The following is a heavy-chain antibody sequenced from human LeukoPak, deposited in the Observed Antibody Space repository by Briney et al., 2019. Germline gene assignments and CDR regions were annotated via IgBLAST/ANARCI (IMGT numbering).Heavy chain of an antibody. J-gene: IGHJ4*02. D-gene: IGHD2-15*01. CDR3: ARRGCSGGSCYYPSFDY. CDR1: GGSISSYY. CDR2: IYYSGST. Sequence: SETLSLTCTVSGGSISSYYWSWIRQPPGKGLEWIGYIYYSGSTNYNPSLKSRVTISVDTSKNQFSLKLSSVTAADTAVYYCARRGCSGGSCYYPSFDYWGQGTLVTVSS. V-gene: IGHV4-59*08.